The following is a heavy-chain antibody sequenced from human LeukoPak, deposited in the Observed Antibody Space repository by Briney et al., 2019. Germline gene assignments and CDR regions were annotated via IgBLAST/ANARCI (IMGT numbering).Heavy chain of an antibody. Sequence: SETLSLTCTVSGGSISSSYWSWIRHPPGKGLEGIGYIHYSGDTNYNPSLKSRVTISVDTSKNQFSLKLSSVTAADTAVYYCARDTVGSSSTFDCWGQGTLVTVSS. CDR3: ARDTVGSSSTFDC. CDR1: GGSISSSY. D-gene: IGHD6-13*01. J-gene: IGHJ4*02. V-gene: IGHV4-59*01. CDR2: IHYSGDT.